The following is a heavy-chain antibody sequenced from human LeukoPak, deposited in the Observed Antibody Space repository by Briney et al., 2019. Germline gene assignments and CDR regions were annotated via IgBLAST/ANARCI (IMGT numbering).Heavy chain of an antibody. CDR2: VDPGDSEA. J-gene: IGHJ5*02. Sequence: GESLKISCKTSGYTFTHSWIAWVRQMPGKGPEYMGIVDPGDSEARYSPSFQGQVTFSVDKSINTAYLRWGSLKASDTGMYYCARLGGSGSFLNPFDQWGQGTLVIVSS. V-gene: IGHV5-51*01. CDR3: ARLGGSGSFLNPFDQ. D-gene: IGHD3-10*01. CDR1: GYTFTHSW.